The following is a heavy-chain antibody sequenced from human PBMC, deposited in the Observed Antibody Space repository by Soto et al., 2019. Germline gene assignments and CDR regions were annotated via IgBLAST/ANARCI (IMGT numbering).Heavy chain of an antibody. CDR3: ARGSDYYDFWSGYYLIDY. J-gene: IGHJ4*02. CDR1: GYTFTGYY. V-gene: IGHV1-2*04. D-gene: IGHD3-3*01. Sequence: QVQLVQSGAEVKKPGASVKVSCKASGYTFTGYYMHWVRQAPGQGLEWMGWINPNSGGTNYAQKFQGWVTMTRDTSISTAYMELSRLRSDDTAVYYCARGSDYYDFWSGYYLIDYWGQGTLVTVSS. CDR2: INPNSGGT.